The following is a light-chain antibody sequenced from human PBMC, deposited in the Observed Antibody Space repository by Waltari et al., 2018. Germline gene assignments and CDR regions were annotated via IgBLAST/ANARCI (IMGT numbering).Light chain of an antibody. Sequence: QSVLTQPPSASGTPGQRVTISCSGSRSNIGSNAVNWYQQFPGTAPKLLIYSNTQRPSGVPARFSGSKSGTSASLAISGLQSEDEADYYCAAWDDSLNAFYVFGTGTKVTVL. CDR1: RSNIGSNA. V-gene: IGLV1-44*01. J-gene: IGLJ1*01. CDR2: SNT. CDR3: AAWDDSLNAFYV.